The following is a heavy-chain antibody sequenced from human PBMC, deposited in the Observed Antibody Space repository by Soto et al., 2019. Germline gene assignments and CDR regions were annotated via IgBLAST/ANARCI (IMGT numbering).Heavy chain of an antibody. CDR3: AKDPGRRNYDCCSGQYNWFDP. V-gene: IGHV3-7*03. Sequence: GGSLRLSCAVSGFTFRDYWMSWVRQAPGKGLEWAANIKQDESDKYYVGSVKGRFTISRDNSKNTLYLKMNRLRGEDTAVYHCAKDPGRRNYDCCSGQYNWFDPWGQGTLVTVYS. J-gene: IGHJ5*02. D-gene: IGHD3-3*01. CDR2: IKQDESDK. CDR1: GFTFRDYW.